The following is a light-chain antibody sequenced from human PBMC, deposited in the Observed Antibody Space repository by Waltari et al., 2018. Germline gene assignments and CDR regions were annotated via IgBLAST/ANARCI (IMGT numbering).Light chain of an antibody. V-gene: IGLV3-19*01. Sequence: SSELTQDPAVSVALGQTVRITCQGDSLRSYYASWYQQKPGQAPGVVIYGKNDRPSGIPDRFSGSNSGDTASLTITGAQAEDEADYYCNSRNSSGNVWVFGGGTKLTVL. J-gene: IGLJ3*02. CDR2: GKN. CDR1: SLRSYY. CDR3: NSRNSSGNVWV.